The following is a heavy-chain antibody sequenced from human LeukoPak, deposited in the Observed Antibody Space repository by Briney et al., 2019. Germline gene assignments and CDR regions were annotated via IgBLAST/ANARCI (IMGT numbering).Heavy chain of an antibody. CDR1: GFTFSDSY. CDR3: ARGIWSGYYFDY. D-gene: IGHD3-3*01. V-gene: IGHV3-11*04. Sequence: GGSLRLSCAASGFTFSDSYMTWIRQAPGKGLEWVSYISSTAYTIFYADSVKGRFTISRDNAKNSLYLQMNSLRAEDTAVYYCARGIWSGYYFDYWGQGTLVTVSS. J-gene: IGHJ4*02. CDR2: ISSTAYTI.